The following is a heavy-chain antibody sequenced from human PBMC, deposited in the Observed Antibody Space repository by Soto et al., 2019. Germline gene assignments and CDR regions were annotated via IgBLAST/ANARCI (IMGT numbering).Heavy chain of an antibody. CDR2: ISYDGSNK. CDR3: AKAPLLLWCGELLYGMDV. D-gene: IGHD3-10*01. Sequence: GGSLRLSCAASGFTFSSYGMHWVRQAPGKGLEWVAVISYDGSNKYYADSVKGRCTISRDNSKNTLYLQMNSLRAEDTAVYYCAKAPLLLWCGELLYGMDVWGQGTTVTVSS. J-gene: IGHJ6*02. V-gene: IGHV3-30*18. CDR1: GFTFSSYG.